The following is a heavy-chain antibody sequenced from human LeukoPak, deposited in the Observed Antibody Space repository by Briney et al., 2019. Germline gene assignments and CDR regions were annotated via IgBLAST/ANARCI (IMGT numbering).Heavy chain of an antibody. CDR2: IRSSSSPI. D-gene: IGHD1-14*01. J-gene: IGHJ4*02. CDR3: AIEDRGRTH. Sequence: GSLRLSCAASGFSFTTYSMNWVRQAPGQGLEWLSYIRSSSSPINYADSVKGRFTISRDNAKNSLYLDLNSLRDEDTAVYYCAIEDRGRTHWGRGPLVTVS. CDR1: GFSFTTYS. V-gene: IGHV3-48*02.